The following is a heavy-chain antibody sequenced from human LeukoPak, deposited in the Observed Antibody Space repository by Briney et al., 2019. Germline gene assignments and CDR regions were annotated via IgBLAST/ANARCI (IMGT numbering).Heavy chain of an antibody. CDR3: ARTTPAAINWFDP. CDR1: GFTFSSYA. V-gene: IGHV3-30*01. D-gene: IGHD2-2*02. Sequence: PGGSLRLSCAASGFTFSSYAMHWVRQAPGKGLEWVAVISYDGSNNYYADSVKGRFTISRDNSKNTLYLQMNSLRAEDTAVYYCARTTPAAINWFDPWGQGTLVTVSS. J-gene: IGHJ5*02. CDR2: ISYDGSNN.